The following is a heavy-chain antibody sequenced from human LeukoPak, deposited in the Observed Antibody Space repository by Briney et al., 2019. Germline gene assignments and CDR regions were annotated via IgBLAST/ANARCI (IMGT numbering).Heavy chain of an antibody. CDR2: IYSGGTT. CDR1: GFTVSGNY. Sequence: QTGGSLRLSCAVSGFTVSGNYMSWVRQAPGKGLEWVSLIYSGGTTYYADSVKGRFTISRDNSKNTLHLQMNSLRAEDTAVYYCARRAGGYSHPYDYWGQGILVTVSS. J-gene: IGHJ4*02. CDR3: ARRAGGYSHPYDY. D-gene: IGHD4-23*01. V-gene: IGHV3-53*01.